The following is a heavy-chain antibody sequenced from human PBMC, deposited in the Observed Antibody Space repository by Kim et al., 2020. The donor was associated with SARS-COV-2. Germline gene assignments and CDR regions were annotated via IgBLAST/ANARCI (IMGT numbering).Heavy chain of an antibody. J-gene: IGHJ5*01. CDR2: IYYSGST. D-gene: IGHD3-10*01. Sequence: SETLSLTCTVSGGSISNYYWSWIRQPPGKGLEWIGYIYYSGSTFYEPSLRSRLTMSVDTSKNQISLRLSSVTAADTAVYYCVRHTFYQSGNPYNWFDSWGQGTLVTVSS. CDR3: VRHTFYQSGNPYNWFDS. V-gene: IGHV4-59*08. CDR1: GGSISNYY.